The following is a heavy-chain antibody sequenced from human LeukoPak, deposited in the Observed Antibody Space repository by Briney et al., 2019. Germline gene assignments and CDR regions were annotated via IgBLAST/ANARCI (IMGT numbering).Heavy chain of an antibody. CDR2: IYSGGTT. J-gene: IGHJ4*02. CDR1: GFTVSTNC. CDR3: ARVDTVMAYYFDL. Sequence: GGSLRLSCAASGFTVSTNCMTWVRQAPGQGLEWVSTIYSGGTTYYADSVMGRFTISRHNSRNTLYLQMNSLRAEDTAVYYCARVDTVMAYYFDLWGQGTLVTVSS. V-gene: IGHV3-53*04. D-gene: IGHD5-18*01.